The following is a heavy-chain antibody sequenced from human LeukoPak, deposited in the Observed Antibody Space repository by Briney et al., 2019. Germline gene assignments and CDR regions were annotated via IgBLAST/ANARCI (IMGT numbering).Heavy chain of an antibody. CDR2: IYNSESI. J-gene: IGHJ4*02. Sequence: SETLSLTCTVSGGSINGYYWSWIRQPAGKGLEWIGRIYNSESINYNPSLKSRVTISVDTSKNHLSLKMNSVTAADTAVYYCARGYSTSWTYYFDYWGQGALVTVSS. D-gene: IGHD6-13*01. CDR3: ARGYSTSWTYYFDY. V-gene: IGHV4-4*07. CDR1: GGSINGYY.